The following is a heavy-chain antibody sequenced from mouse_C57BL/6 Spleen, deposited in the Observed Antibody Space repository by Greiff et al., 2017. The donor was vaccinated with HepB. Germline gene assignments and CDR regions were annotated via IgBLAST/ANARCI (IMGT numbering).Heavy chain of an antibody. J-gene: IGHJ4*01. V-gene: IGHV3-6*01. Sequence: ESGPGLVKPSQSLSLTCSVTGYSITSGYYWNWIRQFPGNKLEWMGYISYDGSNNYNPSLKNRISITRDTSKNQFFLKLNSVTTEDTATYYCARRPLLYYYAMDYWGQGTSVTVSS. CDR1: GYSITSGYY. D-gene: IGHD2-1*01. CDR3: ARRPLLYYYAMDY. CDR2: ISYDGSN.